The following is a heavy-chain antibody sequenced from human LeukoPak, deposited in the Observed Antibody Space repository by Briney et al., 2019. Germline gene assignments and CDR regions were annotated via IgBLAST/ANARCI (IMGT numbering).Heavy chain of an antibody. CDR3: ARDLGGYFDY. Sequence: GGSLRLSCAASGFTVSSNYMSWVRQAPGKGLEWVSVIYSGGSTYYADSVKSRFTNNTDNSKYTQYLQMNSQKAADTDVYYCARDLGGYFDYWGQGTLVTVSS. V-gene: IGHV3-66*01. CDR1: GFTVSSNY. CDR2: IYSGGST. J-gene: IGHJ4*02. D-gene: IGHD3-16*01.